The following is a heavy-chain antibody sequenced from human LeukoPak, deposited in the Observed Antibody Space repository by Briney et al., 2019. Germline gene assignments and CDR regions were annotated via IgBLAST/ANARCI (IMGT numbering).Heavy chain of an antibody. CDR3: ARAPTTVIYYYYMDV. Sequence: ASVKVSCKASGGTFSSYAISWVRQAPGQGLEWMGGIIPIFGTANYAQKLQGRVTMTTDTSTSTAYMELRSLRSDDTAVYYCARAPTTVIYYYYMDVWGKGTTVTVSS. V-gene: IGHV1-69*05. CDR2: IIPIFGTA. D-gene: IGHD4-11*01. CDR1: GGTFSSYA. J-gene: IGHJ6*03.